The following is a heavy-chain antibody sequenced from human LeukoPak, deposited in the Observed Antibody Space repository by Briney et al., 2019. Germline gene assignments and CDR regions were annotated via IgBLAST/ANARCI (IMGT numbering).Heavy chain of an antibody. J-gene: IGHJ4*02. Sequence: GGSLRLSCAASGFTSSSYGMHWVRQAPGKGLEWVAFIRYDGSNKYYADSVKGRFTISRDNSKNTLYLQMNSLRAEDTAVYYCAKNRSPRYCSSTSCYGDYFDYWGQGTLVTVSS. CDR1: GFTSSSYG. CDR2: IRYDGSNK. V-gene: IGHV3-30*02. D-gene: IGHD2-2*01. CDR3: AKNRSPRYCSSTSCYGDYFDY.